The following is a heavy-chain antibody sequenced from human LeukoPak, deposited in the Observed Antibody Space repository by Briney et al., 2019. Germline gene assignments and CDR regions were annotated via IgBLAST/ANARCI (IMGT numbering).Heavy chain of an antibody. D-gene: IGHD3-9*01. V-gene: IGHV3-66*01. CDR2: IYSGGST. J-gene: IGHJ6*01. CDR3: AREVRYFDWARDYYYYGMDV. CDR1: GFTVSSNY. Sequence: GGSLRLSCAASGFTVSSNYMSWLRQAPGKGLEGVSVIYSGGSTYYADSVKGRFTISRDNSKNTLYLQMNSLRAEDTAVYYCAREVRYFDWARDYYYYGMDVWGQGTTVTVSS.